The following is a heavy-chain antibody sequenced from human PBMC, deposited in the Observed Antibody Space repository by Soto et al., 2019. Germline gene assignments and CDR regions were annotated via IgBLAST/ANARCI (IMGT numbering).Heavy chain of an antibody. D-gene: IGHD4-17*01. J-gene: IGHJ6*02. CDR1: GCTFSSYE. CDR3: ARSTTVTTYYYYGMDV. Sequence: GRLLLACSASGCTFSSYEMNGVRQAPGKGLEWVSYISSSGSTIYYADSVKGRFTISRDNAKNSLYLQMNSLRAEDTAVYYCARSTTVTTYYYYGMDVWGQGTTVTVSS. V-gene: IGHV3-48*03. CDR2: ISSSGSTI.